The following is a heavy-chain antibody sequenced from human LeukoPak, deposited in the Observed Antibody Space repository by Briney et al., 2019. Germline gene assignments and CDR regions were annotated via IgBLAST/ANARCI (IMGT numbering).Heavy chain of an antibody. J-gene: IGHJ4*02. Sequence: PSETLSLTCAVSGYSISSGYYWGWIRQPPGKGLEWIGSIYHSGSTYYNPSLKSRVTISVDTSKNQFSQKLSSVTAADTAVYYCASGYQLLYYFDYWGQGTLVTVSS. CDR1: GYSISSGYY. V-gene: IGHV4-38-2*01. CDR2: IYHSGST. D-gene: IGHD2-2*01. CDR3: ASGYQLLYYFDY.